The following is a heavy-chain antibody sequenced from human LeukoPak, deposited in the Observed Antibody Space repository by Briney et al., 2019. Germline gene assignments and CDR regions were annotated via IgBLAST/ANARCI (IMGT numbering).Heavy chain of an antibody. CDR2: INHSGST. Sequence: SETLSLTCAVYGGSFSGYYWSWVRRPPGKGLEWIGEINHSGSTNYNPSLKSRVTISLDTSKSQFSLKLSSVTAADPAVYYCAGPRPRNTVDFWGQGTLVTVSS. CDR3: AGPRPRNTVDF. CDR1: GGSFSGYY. D-gene: IGHD2-8*02. V-gene: IGHV4-34*01. J-gene: IGHJ4*02.